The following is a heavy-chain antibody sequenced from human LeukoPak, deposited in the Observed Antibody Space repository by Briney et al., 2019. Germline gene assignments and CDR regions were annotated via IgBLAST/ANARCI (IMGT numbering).Heavy chain of an antibody. Sequence: ASVKVSCKASGYTFTSYDINWVRQATGQGLEWMGWMNPNSGNTGYAQKFQGRVTMTRNTSISTAYMELSSLRSEDTAVYYCARAPLRWWSGQGNNWFDPWGQGTLVTVSS. CDR3: ARAPLRWWSGQGNNWFDP. CDR1: GYTFTSYD. V-gene: IGHV1-8*01. D-gene: IGHD3-3*01. J-gene: IGHJ5*02. CDR2: MNPNSGNT.